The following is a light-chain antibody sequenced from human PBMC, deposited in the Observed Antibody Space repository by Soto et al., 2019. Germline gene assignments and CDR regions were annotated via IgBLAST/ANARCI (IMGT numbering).Light chain of an antibody. CDR2: LGS. V-gene: IGKV2-28*01. CDR3: IQALQTPRT. Sequence: DIVMAQSPLSLHVTPGEPASISCRSSQSLLHSNGYNYLDWYLQQPGQSPQLLSSLGSNRASGVPDRTSGSGSGTDFTLKISRVEADDVGVYYCIQALQTPRTFGERTKVDIK. J-gene: IGKJ1*01. CDR1: QSLLHSNGYNY.